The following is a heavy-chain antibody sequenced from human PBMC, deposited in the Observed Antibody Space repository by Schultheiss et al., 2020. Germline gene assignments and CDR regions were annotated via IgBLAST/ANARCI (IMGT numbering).Heavy chain of an antibody. CDR1: GGSFSGYY. CDR3: ARFSGWYYYYYYMDV. Sequence: SETLSLTCAVYGGSFSGYYWSWIRQPPGKGLEWIGEINHSGSTNYNPSLKSRVTISVDTSKNQFSLNLSSVTAADTAVYYCARFSGWYYYYYYMDVWGKGTTVTVSS. CDR2: INHSGST. D-gene: IGHD6-19*01. V-gene: IGHV4-34*01. J-gene: IGHJ6*03.